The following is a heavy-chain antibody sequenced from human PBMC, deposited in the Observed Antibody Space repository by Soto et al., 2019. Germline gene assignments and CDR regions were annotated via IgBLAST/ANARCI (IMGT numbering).Heavy chain of an antibody. CDR2: ISYSGST. Sequence: QVHLQESGPGLVQPSQTLSLTCTVAGGSISSGVYYWSWSRQHPGTGLEWIWHISYSGSTYYNTSLKSRVTISVDTSMTQFSLIVNSVTASDTAVYYCSRGVLHWFQGTLVTVSS. CDR3: SRGVLH. V-gene: IGHV4-31*03. J-gene: IGHJ4*01. CDR1: GGSISSGVYY.